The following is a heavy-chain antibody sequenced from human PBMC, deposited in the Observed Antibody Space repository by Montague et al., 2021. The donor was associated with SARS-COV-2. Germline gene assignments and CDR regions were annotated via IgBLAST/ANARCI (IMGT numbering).Heavy chain of an antibody. V-gene: IGHV4-39*01. D-gene: IGHD3-3*01. J-gene: IGHJ1*01. Sequence: SETLSLTCTVSGASISSRSYYWVWIRQPPGKGLEWIGFKYYSGSTYYNPTLKSRVTISVAKSKSQFSLKLSSATAADTAVYCCATLPSSISIFGVVQGYYRADGGQGTLGTGSS. CDR3: ATLPSSISIFGVVQGYYRAD. CDR2: KYYSGST. CDR1: GASISSRSYY.